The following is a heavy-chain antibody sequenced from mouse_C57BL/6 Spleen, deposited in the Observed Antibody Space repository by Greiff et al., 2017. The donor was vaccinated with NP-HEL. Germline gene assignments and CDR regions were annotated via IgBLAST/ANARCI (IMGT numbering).Heavy chain of an antibody. CDR2: ISSGGSYT. D-gene: IGHD2-5*01. V-gene: IGHV5-6*02. J-gene: IGHJ2*01. CDR3: ARRNSNEYYFDY. Sequence: EVKLVESGGDLVKPGGSLKLSCAASGFTFSSYGMSWVRQTPDKRLEWVATISSGGSYTYYPDSVKGRFTISRDNAKNTLYLQMSSLKSEDTAMYYCARRNSNEYYFDYWGQGTTLTVSS. CDR1: GFTFSSYG.